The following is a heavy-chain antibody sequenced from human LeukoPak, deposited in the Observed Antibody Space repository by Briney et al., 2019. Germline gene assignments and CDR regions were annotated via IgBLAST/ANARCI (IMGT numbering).Heavy chain of an antibody. Sequence: PSETLSLTCTVSGGSISSSSYYWSWIRQPPGKGLEWIGYIYYSGSTNYNPSLKSRVTISVDTSKNQFSLNLNSVTAADTAVYYCARGYYYYYMDVWGKGTTVTISS. V-gene: IGHV4-61*01. CDR3: ARGYYYYYMDV. CDR2: IYYSGST. J-gene: IGHJ6*03. CDR1: GGSISSSSYY.